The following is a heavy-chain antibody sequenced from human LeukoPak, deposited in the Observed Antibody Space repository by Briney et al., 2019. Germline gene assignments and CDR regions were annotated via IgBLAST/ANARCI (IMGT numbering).Heavy chain of an antibody. D-gene: IGHD2-15*01. CDR2: IYHSGST. CDR3: ARAPVVVVAGYYYYYGMDV. Sequence: SETLSLTCTVSGGSISSGGYSWSWIRQPPGKGLEWIGYIYHSGSTNYNPSLKSRVTISVDRSKNQFSLKLSSVTAADTAVYYCARAPVVVVAGYYYYYGMDVWGQGTTVTVSS. CDR1: GGSISSGGYS. V-gene: IGHV4-30-2*01. J-gene: IGHJ6*02.